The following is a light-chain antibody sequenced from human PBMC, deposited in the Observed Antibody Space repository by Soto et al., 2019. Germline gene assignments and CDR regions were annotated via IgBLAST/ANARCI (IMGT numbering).Light chain of an antibody. CDR2: DAS. CDR1: QSISTW. V-gene: IGKV1-5*01. Sequence: ETQKTQSPSTLSPSIRATVTITFRASQSISTWLAWYQQKPGKAPKLLIYDASSLESGVPSRFSGSGSGTEFTLTISSLQPDDFATYYCQQYNSYGTFGQGTKVDIK. CDR3: QQYNSYGT. J-gene: IGKJ1*01.